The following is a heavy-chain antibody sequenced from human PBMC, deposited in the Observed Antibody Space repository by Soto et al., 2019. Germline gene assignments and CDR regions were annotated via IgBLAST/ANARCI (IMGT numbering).Heavy chain of an antibody. Sequence: SLRLSCAASGFTFSSYGMHWVRQAPGKGLEWVAVISYDGSNKYYADSVKGRFTISRDNSKNTLYLQMNSLRAEDTAVYYCVVGGLDPYCSGGSCYSGTAKKYYYYGMDVWGQGTTVTVSS. D-gene: IGHD2-15*01. CDR2: ISYDGSNK. V-gene: IGHV3-30*03. CDR1: GFTFSSYG. CDR3: VVGGLDPYCSGGSCYSGTAKKYYYYGMDV. J-gene: IGHJ6*02.